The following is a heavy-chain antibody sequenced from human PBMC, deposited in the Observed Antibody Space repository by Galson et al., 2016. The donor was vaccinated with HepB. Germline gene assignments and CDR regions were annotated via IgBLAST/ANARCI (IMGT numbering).Heavy chain of an antibody. D-gene: IGHD3-22*01. Sequence: SGGTFSNNVISWVRQAPGQGLEWMGRIIPILGIAKYAQKLQGRVTITADKSTRTAYMELSSLRSAGTAVYYRASDYGSSGYFWYFELWGRGTLVTVSS. V-gene: IGHV1-69*04. CDR2: IIPILGIA. CDR1: GGTFSNNV. J-gene: IGHJ2*01. CDR3: ASDYGSSGYFWYFEL.